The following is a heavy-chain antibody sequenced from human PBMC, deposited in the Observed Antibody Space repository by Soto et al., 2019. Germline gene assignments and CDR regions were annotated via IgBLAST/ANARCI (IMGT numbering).Heavy chain of an antibody. CDR1: GYTFTSYG. V-gene: IGHV1-18*04. J-gene: IGHJ6*02. Sequence: GASVKVSCKASGYTFTSYGISWVRQAPGQGLEWMGWISAYNGNTNYAQKLQGRVTMTTDTSTSTAYMELRSLRSDDTAVYYCAAGYSYGYSGYYYGMDVWGQGTTVTVSS. CDR2: ISAYNGNT. D-gene: IGHD5-18*01. CDR3: AAGYSYGYSGYYYGMDV.